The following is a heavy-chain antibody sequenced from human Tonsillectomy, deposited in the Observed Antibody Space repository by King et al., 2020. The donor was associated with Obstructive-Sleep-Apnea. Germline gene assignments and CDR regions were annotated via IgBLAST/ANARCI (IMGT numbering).Heavy chain of an antibody. D-gene: IGHD3-22*01. V-gene: IGHV4-38-2*02. CDR2: IHHSGST. J-gene: IGHJ6*02. CDR1: GYSISGGYY. CDR3: ARDRDVYYYATSGAKYGMDV. Sequence: QLQESGPGLLKPSETLSLTCTVSGYSISGGYYWGWIRQPPGKGLEWIGSIHHSGSTNYKPSLKSRVTISIDTSKNQFSLRLSSVTAAATAVYYCARDRDVYYYATSGAKYGMDVWGQGTTVTVSS.